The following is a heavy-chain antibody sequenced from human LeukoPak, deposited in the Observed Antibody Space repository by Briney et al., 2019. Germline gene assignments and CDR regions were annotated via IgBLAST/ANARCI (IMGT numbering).Heavy chain of an antibody. D-gene: IGHD1-7*01. CDR1: GYTFTSYY. V-gene: IGHV1-46*01. CDR3: AREGTGTGGYFYYYYYMDV. Sequence: ASVKVSCKASGYTFTSYYMHWVRQAPGQGLEWMGIINPSGGSTSYAQKFQGRVTMTRDTSTSTVYMELSSLRSEDTAVYYCAREGTGTGGYFYYYYYMDVWGKGTTVTVSS. CDR2: INPSGGST. J-gene: IGHJ6*03.